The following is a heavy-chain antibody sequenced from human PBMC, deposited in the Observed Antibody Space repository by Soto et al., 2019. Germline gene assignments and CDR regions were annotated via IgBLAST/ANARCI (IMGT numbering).Heavy chain of an antibody. V-gene: IGHV1-2*02. J-gene: IGHJ4*02. D-gene: IGHD3-22*01. CDR2: INPNSGDT. CDR1: GYTFTGYF. Sequence: ASVKVSCKASGYTFTGYFMHWVRQAPGQGLEWMGWINPNSGDTNYAQKFQGRVTMTRDMSISTAYMELRRLTSDDTAVYYCARVRTYYDSSGSLNYWGQGTLVTVSS. CDR3: ARVRTYYDSSGSLNY.